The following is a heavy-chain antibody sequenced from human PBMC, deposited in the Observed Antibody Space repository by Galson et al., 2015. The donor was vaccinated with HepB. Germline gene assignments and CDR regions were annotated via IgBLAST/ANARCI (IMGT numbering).Heavy chain of an antibody. Sequence: SLRLSCAASDFTFSSYTMNWVRQAPGKGLEWVSSITSSSSNIDYADSLKGRFTISRDNAKNSLYLQMNSLRAEDTAVYYCARRGYGDYHFDFWGQGTLVTVSS. D-gene: IGHD4-17*01. CDR3: ARRGYGDYHFDF. CDR2: ITSSSSNI. J-gene: IGHJ4*02. V-gene: IGHV3-21*01. CDR1: DFTFSSYT.